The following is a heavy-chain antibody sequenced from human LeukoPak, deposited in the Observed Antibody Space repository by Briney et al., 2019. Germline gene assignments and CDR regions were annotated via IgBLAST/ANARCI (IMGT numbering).Heavy chain of an antibody. CDR2: ISSSSSYI. V-gene: IGHV3-21*01. CDR3: ARESGQRVRGMDI. J-gene: IGHJ3*02. CDR1: GFTFSSYS. Sequence: GGSLRLSCAASGFTFSSYSMNWVRQAPGKGLEWVSSISSSSSYIYYADSVKGRFTISRDNAKNSLYLQMNSLRAEDTAVYYCARESGQRVRGMDIWGQGTMVTVSS. D-gene: IGHD3-10*01.